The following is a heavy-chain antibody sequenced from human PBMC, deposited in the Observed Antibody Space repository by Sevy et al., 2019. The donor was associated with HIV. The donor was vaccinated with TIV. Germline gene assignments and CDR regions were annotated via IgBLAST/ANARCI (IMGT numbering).Heavy chain of an antibody. Sequence: GGSLRLSCAASGFTFNKYNMNWVRQAPGKGLEWVSTITGYSTDIYYADSVKGRFTISRDDAKNSLYLKMNGLRAEDTAIYYCAGAEQTYFFDYWGQGTLVTVSS. J-gene: IGHJ4*02. CDR3: AGAEQTYFFDY. CDR1: GFTFNKYN. V-gene: IGHV3-21*06. CDR2: ITGYSTDI.